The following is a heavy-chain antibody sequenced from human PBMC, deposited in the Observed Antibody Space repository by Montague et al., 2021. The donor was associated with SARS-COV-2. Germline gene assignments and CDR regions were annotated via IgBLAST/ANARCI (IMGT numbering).Heavy chain of an antibody. CDR1: GGSISGCY. D-gene: IGHD3-22*01. J-gene: IGHJ4*02. V-gene: IGHV4-34*01. CDR3: ARGTKRVFAYAYDNSGYASDY. CDR2: INHSGSA. Sequence: SETLSLTCAVYGGSISGCYWGWIRQPPGEGLEWIGEINHSGSAKYNSSLKSRVTISVDTSKNQFSLKLSSVTAADTAVYYCARGTKRVFAYAYDNSGYASDYWGQGTPVTVSS.